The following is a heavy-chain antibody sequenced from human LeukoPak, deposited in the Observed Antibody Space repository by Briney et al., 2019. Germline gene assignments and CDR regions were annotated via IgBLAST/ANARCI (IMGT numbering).Heavy chain of an antibody. CDR3: ARGKKLQYFDRTKYYFDD. V-gene: IGHV3-30*02. Sequence: SGGSLRLSCAASGFTFSSYGMHWVRQAPGKGLEWVAFIRYDGSNKYYADSVKGRFTISRDNSKNMLYLQMNSLRPEDTAVYYCARGKKLQYFDRTKYYFDDWGQGTLVTVSS. CDR2: IRYDGSNK. J-gene: IGHJ4*02. D-gene: IGHD3-9*01. CDR1: GFTFSSYG.